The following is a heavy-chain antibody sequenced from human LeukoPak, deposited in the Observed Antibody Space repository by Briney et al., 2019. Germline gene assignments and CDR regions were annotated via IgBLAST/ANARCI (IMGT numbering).Heavy chain of an antibody. D-gene: IGHD6-13*01. V-gene: IGHV1-2*02. J-gene: IGHJ3*02. Sequence: ASVKVSCKASGYTFTGYCMHWVRQAPGQGLEWMGWINPNSGGTNYAQKFQGRVTMTRDTSISTAYMELSRLRSDDTAVYYCARGNRGSSWNDAFDIWGQGTMVTVSS. CDR1: GYTFTGYC. CDR2: INPNSGGT. CDR3: ARGNRGSSWNDAFDI.